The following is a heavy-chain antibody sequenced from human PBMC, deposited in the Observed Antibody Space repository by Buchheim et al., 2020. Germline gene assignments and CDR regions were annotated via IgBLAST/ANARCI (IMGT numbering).Heavy chain of an antibody. CDR1: GGSINSYY. CDR2: LYYNGYA. Sequence: QVQLQESGPGLVKPSETLSLSCTVSGGSINSYYWSWIRQSPGKGLEWIGYLYYNGYANYNPSLRGRATISVDTSKTQFSLILTSVTAADTAVYYCARDRRGWHAHEDWGKGT. V-gene: IGHV4-59*01. D-gene: IGHD2-15*01. CDR3: ARDRRGWHAHED. J-gene: IGHJ4*02.